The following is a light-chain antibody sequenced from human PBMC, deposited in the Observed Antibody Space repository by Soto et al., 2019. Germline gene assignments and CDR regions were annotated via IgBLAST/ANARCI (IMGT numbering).Light chain of an antibody. Sequence: EIVLTQSPASLSLSPGERATLSFRASQSIGSYLAWYQQRPGQAPRLLIYDTSNRATGIPTRFSAWGSGTDFTLTISSLEPEDFAVYYCQQRSKWLFGGGTKVEIK. CDR3: QQRSKWL. V-gene: IGKV3-11*01. CDR1: QSIGSY. J-gene: IGKJ4*01. CDR2: DTS.